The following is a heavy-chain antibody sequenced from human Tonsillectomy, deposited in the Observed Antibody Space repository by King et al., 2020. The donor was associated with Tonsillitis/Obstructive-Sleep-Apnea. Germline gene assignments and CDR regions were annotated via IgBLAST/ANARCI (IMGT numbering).Heavy chain of an antibody. J-gene: IGHJ6*04. V-gene: IGHV3-7*01. Sequence: VQLVVSGGGLVQPGGSLRLSCAASGFTFSSYWMSWVRQAPGKGLEWVANIKQDGSDIYYADSVKGRFTIYRDNPKNSLYLQMNSLRAEGTAVYYCANDGGVGEGDCWGKGTTITVSS. CDR2: IKQDGSDI. CDR1: GFTFSSYW. D-gene: IGHD3-16*01. CDR3: ANDGGVGEGDC.